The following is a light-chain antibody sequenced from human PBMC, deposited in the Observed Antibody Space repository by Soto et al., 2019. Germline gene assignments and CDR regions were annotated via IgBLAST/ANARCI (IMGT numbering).Light chain of an antibody. Sequence: SALNQTASVSGSPGQSITISCTGTSRDVGGYNYVSWYQQHPGKAPKLMIYDVSNRPSGVSNRFSGSKSGNTASLTISGLQAEDEADYYCSSYTSSSSYVFGTGTKVTVL. J-gene: IGLJ1*01. CDR3: SSYTSSSSYV. CDR2: DVS. CDR1: SRDVGGYNY. V-gene: IGLV2-14*01.